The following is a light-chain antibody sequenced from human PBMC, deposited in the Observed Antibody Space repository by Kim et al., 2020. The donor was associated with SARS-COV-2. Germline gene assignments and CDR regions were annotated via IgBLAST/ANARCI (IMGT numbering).Light chain of an antibody. CDR3: QAWDSSTADVV. J-gene: IGLJ2*01. Sequence: PGQTASITCSGDKLGDKYACWYQQKPGQSPVLVIYQDSKRPSGIPERFAGSNSGNTATLTISGTQAMDEADYYCQAWDSSTADVVFGGGTQLTVL. CDR1: KLGDKY. CDR2: QDS. V-gene: IGLV3-1*01.